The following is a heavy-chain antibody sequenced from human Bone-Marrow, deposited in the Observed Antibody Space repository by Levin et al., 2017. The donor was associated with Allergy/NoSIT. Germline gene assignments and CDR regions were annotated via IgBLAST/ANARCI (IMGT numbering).Heavy chain of an antibody. J-gene: IGHJ4*02. D-gene: IGHD3-22*01. CDR3: ARTHYYDSSGYYYVGDFDY. CDR1: GYSFTSYW. Sequence: GESLKISCKGSGYSFTSYWIGWVRQMPGKGLEWMGIIYPGDSDTRYSPSFQGQVTISADKSISTAYLQWSSLKASDTAMYYCARTHYYDSSGYYYVGDFDYWGQGTLVTVSS. CDR2: IYPGDSDT. V-gene: IGHV5-51*01.